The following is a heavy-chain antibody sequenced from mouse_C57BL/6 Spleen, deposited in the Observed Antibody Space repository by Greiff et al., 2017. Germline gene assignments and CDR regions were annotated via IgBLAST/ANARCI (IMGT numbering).Heavy chain of an antibody. D-gene: IGHD1-1*01. CDR1: GYAFSSSW. Sequence: QVQLQQSGPELVKPGASVKISCKASGYAFSSSWMNWVKQRPGTGLEWIGRIYPGDGDTNYNGKFKGKATLTADKSSSTAYMQLSSLTSEDSAVYFCALSYYYPYWGQGTTLTVSS. J-gene: IGHJ2*01. CDR3: ALSYYYPY. CDR2: IYPGDGDT. V-gene: IGHV1-82*01.